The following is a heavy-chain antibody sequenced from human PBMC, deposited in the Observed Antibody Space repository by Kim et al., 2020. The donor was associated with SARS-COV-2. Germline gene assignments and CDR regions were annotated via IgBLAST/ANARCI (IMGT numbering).Heavy chain of an antibody. D-gene: IGHD1-26*01. Sequence: GGSLRLSCAASGFSFNTYGMHWVHQAPGKGLEWLAVISYDGSHKYYAESVKGRFTISRDNSKNTLYLQMNSLRVEDTAVYYCAKSFSGSYFGYDSWGQGALVTVSS. CDR1: GFSFNTYG. CDR3: AKSFSGSYFGYDS. V-gene: IGHV3-30*18. J-gene: IGHJ4*02. CDR2: ISYDGSHK.